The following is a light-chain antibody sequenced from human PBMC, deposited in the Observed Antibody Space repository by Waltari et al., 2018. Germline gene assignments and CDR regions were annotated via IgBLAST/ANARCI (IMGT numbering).Light chain of an antibody. CDR1: QSVSDN. J-gene: IGKJ1*01. V-gene: IGKV3-15*01. Sequence: EKVLTQSPATLSVSPGETATLSCRASQSVSDNVAWDQQNPGHPPRLPVYGATSRAPGVPGRFRGTGSGTQFTLTISRLQSEDFAVYFCEQYSDPPPWTFGQGTKVELK. CDR2: GAT. CDR3: EQYSDPPPWT.